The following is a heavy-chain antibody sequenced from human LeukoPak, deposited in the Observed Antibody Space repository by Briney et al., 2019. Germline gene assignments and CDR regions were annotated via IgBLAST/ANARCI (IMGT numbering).Heavy chain of an antibody. D-gene: IGHD1-7*01. V-gene: IGHV1-69*13. J-gene: IGHJ4*02. CDR1: GGTFSSYA. Sequence: SVKVSCKASGGTFSSYAISWVRQAPGQGLEWMGGIIPIFGTANYAQKFQGRVTITADESTSTAYMELSSLRSEDTAVYYCAREGDEITGTTDGFDYWGQGTLVTVSS. CDR2: IIPIFGTA. CDR3: AREGDEITGTTDGFDY.